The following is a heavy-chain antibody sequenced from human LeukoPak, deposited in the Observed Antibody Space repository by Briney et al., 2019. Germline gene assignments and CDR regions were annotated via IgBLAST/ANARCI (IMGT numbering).Heavy chain of an antibody. J-gene: IGHJ4*02. CDR1: GYTFTSYY. D-gene: IGHD3-10*01. Sequence: ASVKVSCKASGYTFTSYYMHWVRQAPAQGLEWMGIINPSGGSTSYAQKFQGRVTMTRDTSTSTVYMELSGQRSEDTAVYYCARDPVLLWFGEFDYWGQGTLVTVSS. V-gene: IGHV1-46*01. CDR2: INPSGGST. CDR3: ARDPVLLWFGEFDY.